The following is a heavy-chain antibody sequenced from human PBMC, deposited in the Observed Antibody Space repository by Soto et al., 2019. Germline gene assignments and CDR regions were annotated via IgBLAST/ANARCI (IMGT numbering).Heavy chain of an antibody. CDR1: GFIFSTYG. D-gene: IGHD3-16*01. CDR2: VSGGGGTK. V-gene: IGHV3-23*01. CDR3: AKDTRIRMGDLSFDAFDS. J-gene: IGHJ4*02. Sequence: LRLSCAASGFIFSTYGMSWVRQAPWKGLTWVSGVSGGGGTKYYADSVKGRFTISRDNSKNTLYLQMNSLRAEDTAVYYCAKDTRIRMGDLSFDAFDSWGQGTLVTVSS.